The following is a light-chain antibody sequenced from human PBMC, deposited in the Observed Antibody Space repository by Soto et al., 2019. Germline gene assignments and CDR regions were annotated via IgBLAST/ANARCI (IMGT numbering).Light chain of an antibody. J-gene: IGKJ5*01. Sequence: DIQLTQSPSFVSASVGERVTITCRASQDIGRYLAWYQQKPGEAPKLLISAASTLQSGVPSRFSGSGSVTESPFSVSYRLPEDFATDYCQQLYSYSSFAQGTRLEPK. CDR3: QQLYSYSS. CDR1: QDIGRY. CDR2: AAS. V-gene: IGKV1-9*01.